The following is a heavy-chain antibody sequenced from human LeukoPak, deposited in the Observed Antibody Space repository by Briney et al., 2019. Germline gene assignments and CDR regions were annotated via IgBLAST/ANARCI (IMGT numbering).Heavy chain of an antibody. CDR1: GFTFNTHW. Sequence: GGSLRLSCEASGFTFNTHWMNWVRQTPGKGLEWMANISPDGSDEFYVDSVEGRFTISRDNAKNSVYLQVNNLRAEDTGVYYCSGRSGFSSIYWGQGILVTVSS. J-gene: IGHJ4*02. D-gene: IGHD2-2*01. CDR3: SGRSGFSSIY. CDR2: ISPDGSDE. V-gene: IGHV3-7*01.